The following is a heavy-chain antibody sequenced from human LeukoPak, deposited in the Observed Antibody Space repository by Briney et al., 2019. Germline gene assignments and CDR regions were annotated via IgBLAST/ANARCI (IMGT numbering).Heavy chain of an antibody. CDR2: ISSSGDII. CDR1: GFTFSDYY. CDR3: ARSMAEEYNWFDP. J-gene: IGHJ5*02. Sequence: GGTLRLSCAASGFTFSDYYMSWIRQAPGKGLEYISYISSSGDIIYYADSVKGRFTISRDNAKNSLYLQMNSLRAEDTAVYYCARSMAEEYNWFDPWGQGTLVTVSS. D-gene: IGHD5-24*01. V-gene: IGHV3-11*04.